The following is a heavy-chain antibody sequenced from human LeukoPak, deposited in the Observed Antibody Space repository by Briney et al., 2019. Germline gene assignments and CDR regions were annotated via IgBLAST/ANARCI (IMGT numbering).Heavy chain of an antibody. J-gene: IGHJ4*02. Sequence: PGGSLRLSCAASGFIVSSNYMSWVRQAPGKGLEWVSGIVGGAGGTYYADSVKGRFTISRDNSKNTLYLQMNSLRAEDTAVYYCAHGSMYQLDYWGQGTLVTVSS. CDR2: IVGGAGGT. CDR3: AHGSMYQLDY. V-gene: IGHV3-23*01. D-gene: IGHD2-2*01. CDR1: GFIVSSNY.